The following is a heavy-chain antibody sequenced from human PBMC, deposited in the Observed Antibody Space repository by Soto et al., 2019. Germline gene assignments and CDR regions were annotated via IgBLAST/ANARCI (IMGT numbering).Heavy chain of an antibody. J-gene: IGHJ2*01. V-gene: IGHV3-15*07. Sequence: PGGSLRLSCAASGFTFSNAWMNWVRQAPGKGLEWVGRIKSKTDGGTTDYAAPVKGRFTISRDDSTNTLDLLMNNLKTEDTGVYFCVRILQYFGAPRAYFDLWGRGTLVTVSS. D-gene: IGHD3-10*01. CDR3: VRILQYFGAPRAYFDL. CDR1: GFTFSNAW. CDR2: IKSKTDGGTT.